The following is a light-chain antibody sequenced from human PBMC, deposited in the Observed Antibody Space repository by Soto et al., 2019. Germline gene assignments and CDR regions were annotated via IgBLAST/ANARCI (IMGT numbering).Light chain of an antibody. Sequence: QSALTQPASVSGSPGQSITIPCTGTSSDIGSYNYVSWYQQHPGKAPKLMIYDVRNRPSGISNRFSGSKSGNTASLTISGLQAEDEADYYCNSYTSSSTFVFGTGTKLTVL. CDR1: SSDIGSYNY. J-gene: IGLJ1*01. CDR3: NSYTSSSTFV. V-gene: IGLV2-14*01. CDR2: DVR.